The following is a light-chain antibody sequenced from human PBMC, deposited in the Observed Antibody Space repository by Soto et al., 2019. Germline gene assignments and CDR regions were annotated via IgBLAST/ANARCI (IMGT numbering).Light chain of an antibody. CDR3: AAWDDSLNGVV. CDR2: SNT. Sequence: QSVLTQPPSASGTPGQTIAISCSGGSSNIGSHTVNWYQQLPGTAPRLLIYSNTQRPSGVPDRFSGSKSGTSASLAISGLQSEYEGDYYCAAWDDSLNGVVFGGGTKFTVL. V-gene: IGLV1-44*01. J-gene: IGLJ2*01. CDR1: SSNIGSHT.